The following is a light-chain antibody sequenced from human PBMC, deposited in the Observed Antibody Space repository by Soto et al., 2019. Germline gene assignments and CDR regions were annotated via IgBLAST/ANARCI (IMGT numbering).Light chain of an antibody. CDR1: SSNIGAGYD. CDR3: QAYDDGLSGSV. CDR2: GIY. J-gene: IGLJ1*01. V-gene: IGLV1-40*01. Sequence: CPGSSSNIGAGYDVHWYQQFPGGAPKSLIFGIYNRPSGVPNRFSGSRSGSSASLAIAGLQPEDEAFYYCQAYDDGLSGSVFGTGTKSPS.